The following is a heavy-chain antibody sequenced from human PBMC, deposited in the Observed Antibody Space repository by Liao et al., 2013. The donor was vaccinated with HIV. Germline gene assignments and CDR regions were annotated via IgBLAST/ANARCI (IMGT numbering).Heavy chain of an antibody. J-gene: IGHJ3*02. CDR1: GGSFSGYY. CDR2: INHSGST. D-gene: IGHD1-26*01. V-gene: IGHV4-34*01. CDR3: AREVGAKAFDI. Sequence: QVQLQQWGAGLLKPSETLSLTCAVYGGSFSGYYWSWIRQPPGKGLEWIGEINHSGSTNYNPSLKSRVTISVDTSKNQFSLNLSSVTAADTAVYYCAREVGAKAFDIWGQGDNGHRLF.